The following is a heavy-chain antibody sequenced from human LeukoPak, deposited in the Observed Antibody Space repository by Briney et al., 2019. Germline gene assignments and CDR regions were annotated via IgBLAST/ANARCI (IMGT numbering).Heavy chain of an antibody. Sequence: PSETLSLTCAVYGGSFSGYYWGWIRQPPGKGLEWIGEINHSGSTNYNPSLKSRVTISVDTSKNQFSLKLSSMTAADTAVYYCARWVVVTARRFDYWGQGTLVTVSS. D-gene: IGHD2-21*02. V-gene: IGHV4-34*01. CDR3: ARWVVVTARRFDY. J-gene: IGHJ4*02. CDR1: GGSFSGYY. CDR2: INHSGST.